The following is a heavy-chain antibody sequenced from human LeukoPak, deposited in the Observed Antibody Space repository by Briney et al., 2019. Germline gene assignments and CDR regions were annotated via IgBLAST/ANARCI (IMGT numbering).Heavy chain of an antibody. CDR3: AKDLAYSSSWYVSAFDI. CDR2: ISGSGGST. V-gene: IGHV3-23*01. J-gene: IGHJ3*02. Sequence: GGSLRLSCAASGFTFSSYAMSWVRQAPGKGLEWVSAISGSGGSTYYADSVKGRFTISRDNSKNTLYLQMNSLRAEDTAVYYCAKDLAYSSSWYVSAFDIWGQGTVVTVSS. D-gene: IGHD6-13*01. CDR1: GFTFSSYA.